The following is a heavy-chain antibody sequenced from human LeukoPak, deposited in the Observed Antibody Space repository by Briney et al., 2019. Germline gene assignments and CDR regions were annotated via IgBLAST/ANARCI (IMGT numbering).Heavy chain of an antibody. J-gene: IGHJ4*02. CDR3: ARYTRGTYYFDS. CDR1: GGSISSGDYY. D-gene: IGHD3-10*01. Sequence: PSGTLSLTCTVSGGSISSGDYYWSWIRQPPGKGLEWIGYIYYSGSTYYNPSLKSRVTISVDTSKNQFSLKLYSVTAADTALYYCARYTRGTYYFDSWGQGTLVTVSS. CDR2: IYYSGST. V-gene: IGHV4-30-4*08.